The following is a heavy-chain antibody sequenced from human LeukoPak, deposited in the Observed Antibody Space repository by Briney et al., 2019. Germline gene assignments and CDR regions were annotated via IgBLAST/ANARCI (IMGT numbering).Heavy chain of an antibody. J-gene: IGHJ4*02. CDR3: AGGAFYGPYYFDY. V-gene: IGHV4-59*01. D-gene: IGHD2/OR15-2a*01. CDR2: IYYSGST. CDR1: GGSISSYY. Sequence: SETLSLTCTVSGGSISSYYWSWIRQPPGKGLEWIGYIYYSGSTNYNPSPKSRVTISVDTSKNQFSLKLSSVTAADTAVYYCAGGAFYGPYYFDYWGQGTLVTVSS.